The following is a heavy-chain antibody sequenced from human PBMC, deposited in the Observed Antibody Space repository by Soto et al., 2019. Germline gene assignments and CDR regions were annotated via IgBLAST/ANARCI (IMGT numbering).Heavy chain of an antibody. D-gene: IGHD3-10*01. CDR3: AKYGGLLGFGESDAFDI. CDR2: ISWNSGSI. V-gene: IGHV3-9*01. CDR1: GFTFDDYA. Sequence: EVQLVESGGGLVQPGRSLRLSCAASGFTFDDYAMHWVRQAPGKGLEWVSGISWNSGSIGYADSVKGRFTISRDNAKNSLYLQMNSLRAEDTALYYCAKYGGLLGFGESDAFDIWGQGTMVTVSS. J-gene: IGHJ3*02.